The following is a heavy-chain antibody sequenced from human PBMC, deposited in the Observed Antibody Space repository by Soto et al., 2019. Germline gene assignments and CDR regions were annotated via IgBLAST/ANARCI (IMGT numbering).Heavy chain of an antibody. Sequence: SETLSLTCTVSGGSISRSTYYWGWIRQPPGKGLECIGSIYYSGSTDYRPSLKSRVTISVDTSKNQFSLKLSSVTAADTAVYYCARQVPAAIRLGWFDPWGQGTLVTVSS. CDR3: ARQVPAAIRLGWFDP. CDR2: IYYSGST. CDR1: GGSISRSTYY. J-gene: IGHJ5*02. V-gene: IGHV4-39*01. D-gene: IGHD2-2*02.